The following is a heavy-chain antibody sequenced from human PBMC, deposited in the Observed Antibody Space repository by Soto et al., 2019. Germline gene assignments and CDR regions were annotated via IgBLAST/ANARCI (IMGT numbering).Heavy chain of an antibody. J-gene: IGHJ5*02. Sequence: SETLSLTCAVYGGSFSGYYWSWIRQPPGMGLEWIGEINHSGSTNYNPSLKSRVTISVDTSKNQFSLKLSSVTAADTAVYYCERNYIRWFDPWGQGPLVTVSS. CDR2: INHSGST. CDR1: GGSFSGYY. V-gene: IGHV4-34*01. D-gene: IGHD3-10*01. CDR3: ERNYIRWFDP.